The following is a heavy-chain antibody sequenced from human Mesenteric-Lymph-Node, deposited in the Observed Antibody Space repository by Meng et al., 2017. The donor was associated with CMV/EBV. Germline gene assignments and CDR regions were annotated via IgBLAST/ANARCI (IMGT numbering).Heavy chain of an antibody. CDR2: IYYSGST. CDR3: AREGTGTKRGWFDP. CDR1: GGSISSGGYY. J-gene: IGHJ5*02. Sequence: LRLSCTVSGGSISSGGYYWSWIRQHPGKGLEWIGYIYYSGSTYYNPSLKSRVTISVDTSKNQFSLKLSSVTAADTAVYYCAREGTGTKRGWFDPWGQGTLVTRLL. V-gene: IGHV4-31*03. D-gene: IGHD1-7*01.